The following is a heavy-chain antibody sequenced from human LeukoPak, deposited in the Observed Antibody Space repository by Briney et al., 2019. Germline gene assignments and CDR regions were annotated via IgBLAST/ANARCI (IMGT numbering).Heavy chain of an antibody. J-gene: IGHJ4*02. V-gene: IGHV3-23*01. CDR2: ISGSAGSS. D-gene: IGHD2-15*01. CDR3: AKASTYYCSGGTCYEN. Sequence: GGSLRLSCAASGFTFSSYAMSWVRQAPGKGLEWVSAISGSAGSSYYADSVKGRFTISRDNSKNTLHLQMNSLRAEDTAVYYCAKASTYYCSGGTCYENWGQGTLVTVSS. CDR1: GFTFSSYA.